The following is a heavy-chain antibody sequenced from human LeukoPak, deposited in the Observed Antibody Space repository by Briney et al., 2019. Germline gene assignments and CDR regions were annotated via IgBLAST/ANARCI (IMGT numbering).Heavy chain of an antibody. Sequence: SVKVSCKASGYTFTRYAMNWVRQAPGQGLEWMGWINTNTGNPTYAQGFTGRFVFSLDTSVSTAYLQISSLEAEDTAVYYCARPYEPYYYYGLDVWGQGTTVTVSS. CDR3: ARPYEPYYYYGLDV. CDR2: INTNTGNP. CDR1: GYTFTRYA. V-gene: IGHV7-4-1*02. J-gene: IGHJ6*02. D-gene: IGHD5-12*01.